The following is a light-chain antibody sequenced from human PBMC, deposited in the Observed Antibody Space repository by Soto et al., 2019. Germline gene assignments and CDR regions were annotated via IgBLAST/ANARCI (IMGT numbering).Light chain of an antibody. CDR3: ISYAGSNNFVV. Sequence: QSALTQPPSASGSPGKSVTISCTGTSSDVGGYNYVSWFRQHPGKAPKLMIYEVTKRPSGVPDRFSGSKSGNTASLTVSGLQAEDEADYYCISYAGSNNFVVFGGGTKVTVL. V-gene: IGLV2-8*01. J-gene: IGLJ2*01. CDR1: SSDVGGYNY. CDR2: EVT.